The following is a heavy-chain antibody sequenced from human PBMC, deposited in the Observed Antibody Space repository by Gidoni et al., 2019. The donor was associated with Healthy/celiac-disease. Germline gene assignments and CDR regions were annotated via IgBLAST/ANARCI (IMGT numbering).Heavy chain of an antibody. Sequence: QVQLQESGPGLVKPSETLSLTCTFSGGSISSYYWSWIRQPPGKGLEWIEYIYYSGSTNYNPSLKSRVTISVDTSKNQFSLKLSSVTAADTAVYYCARGGDGSGSFDYWGQGTLVTVSS. CDR2: IYYSGST. CDR3: ARGGDGSGSFDY. V-gene: IGHV4-59*01. J-gene: IGHJ4*02. D-gene: IGHD3-10*01. CDR1: GGSISSYY.